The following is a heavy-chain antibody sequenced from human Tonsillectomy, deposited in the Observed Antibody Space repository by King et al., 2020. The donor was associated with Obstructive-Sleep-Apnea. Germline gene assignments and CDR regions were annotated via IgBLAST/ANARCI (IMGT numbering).Heavy chain of an antibody. Sequence: VQLVQSGAEVKKPGSSVKVSCRASGGTFSRYYFTWVRQAPGQGLEWMGNIIPILDIANYAQQFQGRVTITADKPTSTAYLELSSLRSEDTAVYYCARDQGDYYGHNSYYYASDWGQGTRVTVAS. D-gene: IGHD3-22*01. CDR1: GGTFSRYY. CDR2: IIPILDIA. J-gene: IGHJ4*02. CDR3: ARDQGDYYGHNSYYYASD. V-gene: IGHV1-69*04.